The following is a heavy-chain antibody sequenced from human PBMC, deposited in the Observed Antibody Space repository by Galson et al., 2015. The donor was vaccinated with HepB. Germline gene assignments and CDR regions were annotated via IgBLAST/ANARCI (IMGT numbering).Heavy chain of an antibody. CDR1: GGSISSSSYY. Sequence: LSLTCTVSGGSISSSSYYWGWIRQPPGKGLEWIGSIFYRGSTYYNPSLKSRVTVSVDTSKNQFSLKMSSVTAADTAVYYCARLAKERRELDYWGQGTLVTVSS. D-gene: IGHD1-1*01. V-gene: IGHV4-39*01. J-gene: IGHJ4*02. CDR2: IFYRGST. CDR3: ARLAKERRELDY.